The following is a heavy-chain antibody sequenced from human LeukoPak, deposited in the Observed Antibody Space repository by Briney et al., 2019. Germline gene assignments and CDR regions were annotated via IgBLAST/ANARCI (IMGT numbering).Heavy chain of an antibody. V-gene: IGHV3-30*18. Sequence: GGSLRLSCTASGFTFRSYGMHWVRQAPGKGLEWVGVISYDGGNIYYADSVKGRFTISRDNSKNTLYLQMYSLRTEDTAVYYCAKLVYSNSNPTDYWGQGTLVTVSS. CDR2: ISYDGGNI. CDR1: GFTFRSYG. D-gene: IGHD6-6*01. CDR3: AKLVYSNSNPTDY. J-gene: IGHJ4*02.